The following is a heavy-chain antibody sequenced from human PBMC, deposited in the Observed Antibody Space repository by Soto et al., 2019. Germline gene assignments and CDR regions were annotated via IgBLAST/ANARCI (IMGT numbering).Heavy chain of an antibody. CDR3: TTEGGYSGSYWGLGY. D-gene: IGHD1-26*01. Sequence: EVQLVESGGGLVKPGESLRLSCVVSGFTLSEAWMNWVRQAPGKGLEWVGRSKIKRDGGKAEYAASVKGRFSISRDDSKNTLYLQMNSPEIEDTAVYYCTTEGGYSGSYWGLGYWGQGTLVTVSS. CDR1: GFTLSEAW. V-gene: IGHV3-15*07. CDR2: SKIKRDGGKA. J-gene: IGHJ4*02.